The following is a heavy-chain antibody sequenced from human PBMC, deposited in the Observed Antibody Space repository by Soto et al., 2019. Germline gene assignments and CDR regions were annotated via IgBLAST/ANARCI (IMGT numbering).Heavy chain of an antibody. CDR2: IGTYHGNT. Sequence: ASVKVSCKASGYAFTSFGITWVRQAPGQGLEWMGWIGTYHGNTNYAQKFQGRVTVSADESTSTAYMELKGLRSDDTAVYYCARDKDRLQLGGNYYYILDVWGQGTTVTVSS. D-gene: IGHD5-12*01. V-gene: IGHV1-18*01. J-gene: IGHJ6*02. CDR3: ARDKDRLQLGGNYYYILDV. CDR1: GYAFTSFG.